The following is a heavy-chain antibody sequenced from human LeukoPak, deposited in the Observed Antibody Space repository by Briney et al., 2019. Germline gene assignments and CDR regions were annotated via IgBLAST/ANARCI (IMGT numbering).Heavy chain of an antibody. J-gene: IGHJ4*02. CDR3: ARDIWGERWRTFDY. CDR1: GGSISRYY. Sequence: PSEALSLTCTVSGGSISRYYWSWIRRPPGKGLEWIGYIDDSGNTNYNPSLKSQVTISVDKSKNQFSLKLSFVTAADTAVYYCARDIWGERWRTFDYWGQGTLVTVSS. V-gene: IGHV4-59*01. D-gene: IGHD3-16*01. CDR2: IDDSGNT.